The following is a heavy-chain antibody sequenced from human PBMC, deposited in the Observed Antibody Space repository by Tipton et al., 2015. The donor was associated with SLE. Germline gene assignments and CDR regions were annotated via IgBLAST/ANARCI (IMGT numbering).Heavy chain of an antibody. V-gene: IGHV3-9*01. J-gene: IGHJ2*01. CDR1: GFIFEDYA. CDR2: ITWNSASL. Sequence: SLRLSCTASGFIFEDYAMHWVRQAPGKGLEWVSGITWNSASLVYVDSVKGRFTISRDNAKNSQYLQMNSLRPEDTALYLCVRKTSLDWDVDVWGRGSLVTVS. CDR3: VRKTSLDWDVDV.